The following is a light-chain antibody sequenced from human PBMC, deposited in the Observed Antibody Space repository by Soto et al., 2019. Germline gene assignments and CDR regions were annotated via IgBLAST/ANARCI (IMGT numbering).Light chain of an antibody. CDR3: QKYGSAPWT. CDR2: AAS. Sequence: DTQITQSPSSLSASVGDRVTITCRASQGISNYLAWYQQKPGKVPKLLIYAASTLQSGVPSRFSGSGSGTDFTLTITSLQPDDVATYYCQKYGSAPWTFGQGTKVDI. V-gene: IGKV1-27*01. CDR1: QGISNY. J-gene: IGKJ1*01.